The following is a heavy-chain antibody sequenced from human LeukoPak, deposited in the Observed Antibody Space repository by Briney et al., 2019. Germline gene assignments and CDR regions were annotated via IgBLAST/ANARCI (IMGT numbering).Heavy chain of an antibody. CDR2: IYTSGST. Sequence: SETLSLTCTVSGGSISSGSYYWSWIRQPAGKGLEWIGRIYTSGSTNYNPSLKSRVTISVDTSKNQLSLKLSSVTAADTAVYYCASSPVTTSFSDYWGQGTLVTVSS. J-gene: IGHJ4*02. D-gene: IGHD4-17*01. CDR3: ASSPVTTSFSDY. CDR1: GGSISSGSYY. V-gene: IGHV4-61*02.